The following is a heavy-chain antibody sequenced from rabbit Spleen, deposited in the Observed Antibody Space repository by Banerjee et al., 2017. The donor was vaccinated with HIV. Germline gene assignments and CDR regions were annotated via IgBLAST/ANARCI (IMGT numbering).Heavy chain of an antibody. Sequence: QQRLVESGGGLVKPGASLTLTCKASGFSFSNKAVMCWVRQAPGKGLDWIACINAITGKAVYANWAKGRSTFSKTSSTTVTLQMTSLTVADRATYFCARGSATMTMVITGFYLNLWGPGTLVTVS. CDR2: INAITGKA. D-gene: IGHD2-1*01. CDR3: ARGSATMTMVITGFYLNL. J-gene: IGHJ4*01. CDR1: GFSFSNKAV. V-gene: IGHV1S45*01.